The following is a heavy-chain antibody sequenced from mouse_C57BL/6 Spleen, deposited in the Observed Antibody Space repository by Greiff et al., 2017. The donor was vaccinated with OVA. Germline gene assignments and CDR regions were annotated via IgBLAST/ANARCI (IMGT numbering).Heavy chain of an antibody. D-gene: IGHD1-1*02. CDR2: IRSKSNNYDT. J-gene: IGHJ4*01. V-gene: IGHV10-1*01. Sequence: EVKLMESGGGLVQPKGSLKLSCAASGFGFNTYAMNWVRQAPGKGLEWVARIRSKSNNYDTYYDDSGKDRFTISRDDSDSMLYLQMNNLTAVDTAMYYCVRQGGSVMDYWGQGTSVTVSS. CDR1: GFGFNTYA. CDR3: VRQGGSVMDY.